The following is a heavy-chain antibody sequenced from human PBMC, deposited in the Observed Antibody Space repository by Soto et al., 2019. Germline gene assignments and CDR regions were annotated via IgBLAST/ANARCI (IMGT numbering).Heavy chain of an antibody. J-gene: IGHJ4*02. CDR2: ISAYNGNT. D-gene: IGHD5-18*01. Sequence: PSVKVSCKASGYTFTSYGISWVRQAPGQGLEWMGWISAYNGNTNYAQKLQGRVTMTTDTSTSTAYMELRSLRSDDTAVYYCAREDVDTAMVTAFDYWGQGTLVTVSS. V-gene: IGHV1-18*01. CDR3: AREDVDTAMVTAFDY. CDR1: GYTFTSYG.